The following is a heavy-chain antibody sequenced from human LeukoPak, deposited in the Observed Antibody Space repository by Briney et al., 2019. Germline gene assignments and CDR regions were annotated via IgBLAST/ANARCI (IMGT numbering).Heavy chain of an antibody. V-gene: IGHV3-7*01. J-gene: IGHJ4*02. D-gene: IGHD2-2*01. CDR1: GGTFSNDW. CDR3: ARDHAYRADY. Sequence: AGSLRLSCVASGGTFSNDWMCWVRQAPGKGLEWVANINQDESKKYYADSVKGRFTISKDNAKNSLYLQMSSLTAEDTAIYYCARDHAYRADYWGQGTLVTVSS. CDR2: INQDESKK.